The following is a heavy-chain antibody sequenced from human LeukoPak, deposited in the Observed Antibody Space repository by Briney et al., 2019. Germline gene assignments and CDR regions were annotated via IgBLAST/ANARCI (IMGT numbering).Heavy chain of an antibody. J-gene: IGHJ3*02. Sequence: PSETLSLTCTVSGGSISSSSYYWGWIRQPPGKGLEWIGSIYYSGSTYYNPSLKSRVTISVDTSKNQFSLKLSSVTAADTAVYYCASLLSGYYDSSGYLFDIWGQGTMVTVSS. V-gene: IGHV4-39*07. CDR3: ASLLSGYYDSSGYLFDI. D-gene: IGHD3-22*01. CDR1: GGSISSSSYY. CDR2: IYYSGST.